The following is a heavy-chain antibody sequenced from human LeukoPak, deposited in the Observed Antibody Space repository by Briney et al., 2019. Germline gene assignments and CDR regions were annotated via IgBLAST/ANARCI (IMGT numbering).Heavy chain of an antibody. CDR2: IYSGGST. J-gene: IGHJ5*02. CDR3: ARDLVFGVSRFDP. D-gene: IGHD3-3*01. Sequence: GGSLRLSCAASGFTVSSNYMSWVRQAPGKGLEWVSVIYSGGSTYYADSVKGRFTISRDSSKNTLYLQMNSLRAEDTAVYYCARDLVFGVSRFDPWGQGTLVTVSS. V-gene: IGHV3-66*02. CDR1: GFTVSSNY.